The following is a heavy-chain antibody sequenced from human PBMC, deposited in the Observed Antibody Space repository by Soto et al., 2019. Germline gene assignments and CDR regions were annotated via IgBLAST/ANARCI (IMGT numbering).Heavy chain of an antibody. CDR3: TSRIRTTNDY. D-gene: IGHD1-1*01. CDR2: VKSKSNGETT. V-gene: IGHV3-15*07. Sequence: EVQLVESGGGLVKPGGSLRLSCAASGFTFSNAWMNWVRQAPGKGQEWVGRVKSKSNGETTDYAVPAKGRFTISRDDSINTVYLQMNSLQTEDTAVYYCTSRIRTTNDYWGQGTLVTVSS. J-gene: IGHJ4*02. CDR1: GFTFSNAW.